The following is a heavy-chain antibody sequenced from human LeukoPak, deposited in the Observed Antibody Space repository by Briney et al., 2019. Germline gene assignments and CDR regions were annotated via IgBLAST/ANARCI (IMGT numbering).Heavy chain of an antibody. CDR1: GYSISGGYY. J-gene: IGHJ4*02. V-gene: IGHV4-38-2*01. CDR3: ARADHSGSGYFDY. Sequence: SETLSLTCAVSGYSISGGYYWGWIRQPPGKGLEWIGSIYHSGSTYYNPSLKSRVTISVDTSKNQFSLKLSSVTAADTALYYCARADHSGSGYFDYWGQGTLVTVSS. D-gene: IGHD3-22*01. CDR2: IYHSGST.